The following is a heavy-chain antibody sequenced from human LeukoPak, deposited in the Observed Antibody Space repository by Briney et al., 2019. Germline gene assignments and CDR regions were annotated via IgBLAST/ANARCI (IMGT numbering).Heavy chain of an antibody. CDR1: GVSISSYY. CDR2: IYYSGST. Sequence: SETLSLTCTISGVSISSYYWSWIRQPPGKGLEWIGYIYYSGSTNYNPSLKSRVTISVDTSKNQFSLKLSSVTAADTAVYYCARREHYYYGMDVWGQGTTVTVSS. CDR3: ARREHYYYGMDV. J-gene: IGHJ6*02. V-gene: IGHV4-59*08.